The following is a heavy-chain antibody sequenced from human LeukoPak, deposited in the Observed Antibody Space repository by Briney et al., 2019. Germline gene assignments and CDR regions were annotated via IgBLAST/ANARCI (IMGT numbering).Heavy chain of an antibody. CDR2: ISSSSRSI. V-gene: IGHV3-21*01. Sequence: GGSLRLSCAASGFTFSTYSMNWVRQTPGKGLEWVSSISSSSRSIYYADSVKGRFTISRDNAKNSLYLQMNSLRAEDTAAYYCAKDSLASDGGGPFDIWGQGTMVTVSS. D-gene: IGHD2-15*01. CDR3: AKDSLASDGGGPFDI. CDR1: GFTFSTYS. J-gene: IGHJ3*02.